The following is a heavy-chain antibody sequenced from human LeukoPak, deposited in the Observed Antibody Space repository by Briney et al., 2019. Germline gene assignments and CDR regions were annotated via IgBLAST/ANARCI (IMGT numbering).Heavy chain of an antibody. Sequence: ASVKVSCKASGYTFTGYYMHWVRQAPGQGLEWMGWINPNSGGTNYAQKFQGRVTMTRDTSISTAYMELSRLRSDDTAVYYCARDYDSSGYYPIYYFDYWGQGTLVTVSS. V-gene: IGHV1-2*02. D-gene: IGHD3-22*01. CDR3: ARDYDSSGYYPIYYFDY. J-gene: IGHJ4*02. CDR2: INPNSGGT. CDR1: GYTFTGYY.